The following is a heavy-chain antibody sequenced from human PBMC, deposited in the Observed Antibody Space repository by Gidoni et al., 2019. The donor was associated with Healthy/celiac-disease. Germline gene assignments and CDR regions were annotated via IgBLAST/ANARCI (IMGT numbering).Heavy chain of an antibody. D-gene: IGHD3-22*01. CDR2: ISGSGGSI. J-gene: IGHJ4*02. V-gene: IGHV3-23*01. CDR1: GFTFTSYA. Sequence: EVQLLESGGGLVQPGGSLRLSCAASGFTFTSYAMSGVRQAPGKGLEWVSGISGSGGSIYYADSVKGRFTISRDNSKNTLYLQMNSLRAEDTAVYYCAKEYYDSSGSFDYWGQGTMVTVSS. CDR3: AKEYYDSSGSFDY.